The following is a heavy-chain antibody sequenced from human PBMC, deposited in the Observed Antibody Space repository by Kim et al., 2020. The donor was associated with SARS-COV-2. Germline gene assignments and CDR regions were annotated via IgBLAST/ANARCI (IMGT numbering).Heavy chain of an antibody. CDR3: ARFMGLFTMVRGVISPAFDY. V-gene: IGHV3-30-3*01. CDR1: GFTFSSYA. D-gene: IGHD3-10*01. Sequence: GGSLRLSCAASGFTFSSYAMHWVRQAPGKGLEWVAVISYDGSNNYYADSVKGRFTISRDNSKNTLYLQMNSLRAEDTAVYYCARFMGLFTMVRGVISPAFDYWGQGTLVTVSS. J-gene: IGHJ4*02. CDR2: ISYDGSNN.